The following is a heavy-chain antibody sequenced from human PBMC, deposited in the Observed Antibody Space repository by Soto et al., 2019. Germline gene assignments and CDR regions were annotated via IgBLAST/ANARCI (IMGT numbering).Heavy chain of an antibody. CDR3: ARYGDFVAIDY. CDR2: IHYSGNT. J-gene: IGHJ4*02. D-gene: IGHD4-17*01. CDR1: GGSISTSSYY. Sequence: QLQLQESGPGLVKPSETLSLTCSVSGGSISTSSYYWGWIRQSPGKGLEWICSIHYSGNTFYNPSLKGRITISADTPKNQFSLKLDSVTAADTAVYYCARYGDFVAIDYWGRGTLVTVSS. V-gene: IGHV4-39*01.